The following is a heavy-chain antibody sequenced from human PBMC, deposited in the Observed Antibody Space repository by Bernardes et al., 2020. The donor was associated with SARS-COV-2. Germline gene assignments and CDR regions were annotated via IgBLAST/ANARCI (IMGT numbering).Heavy chain of an antibody. D-gene: IGHD3-10*01. J-gene: IGHJ4*02. CDR1: GYTFTNYW. CDR3: ARLGTAGSYYSYFDY. Sequence: GESLKISCNISGYTFTNYWIGWVRQMPGKGLECLGIIYPGDSDTRYSPSFQGHVTISADKSITTAYPQWTSLKASDTAMYYCARLGTAGSYYSYFDYWGQGTLITVSS. CDR2: IYPGDSDT. V-gene: IGHV5-51*01.